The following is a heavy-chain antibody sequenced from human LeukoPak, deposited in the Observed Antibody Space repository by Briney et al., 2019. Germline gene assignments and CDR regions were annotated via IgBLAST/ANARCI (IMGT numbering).Heavy chain of an antibody. V-gene: IGHV4-59*01. D-gene: IGHD3-10*01. CDR1: GGSISSYY. J-gene: IGHJ4*02. CDR2: IYYSGST. Sequence: KPSETLSLTCTVSGGSISSYYWSWIRQPPGKGLEWIGYIYYSGSTNYNPSLKSRVTISVDTSKNQFSLKLSSVTAADTAVYYCARASYYYGSGSYSFDYWGQGTLVTVSS. CDR3: ARASYYYGSGSYSFDY.